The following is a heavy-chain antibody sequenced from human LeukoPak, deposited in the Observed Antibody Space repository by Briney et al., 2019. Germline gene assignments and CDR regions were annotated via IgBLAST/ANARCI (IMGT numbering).Heavy chain of an antibody. Sequence: GGSLGLSCAASGFTFSSYAMHWVRQAPGKGLEYVSAISSNGGSTCYANSVKGRFTISRDNSKNTLYLQMGSLRAEDMAVYYCARWGQLAFDYWGQGTLVTVSS. V-gene: IGHV3-64*01. CDR2: ISSNGGST. CDR3: ARWGQLAFDY. CDR1: GFTFSSYA. D-gene: IGHD6-6*01. J-gene: IGHJ4*02.